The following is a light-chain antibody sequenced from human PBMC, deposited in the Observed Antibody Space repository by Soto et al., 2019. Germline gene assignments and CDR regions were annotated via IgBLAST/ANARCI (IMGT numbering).Light chain of an antibody. V-gene: IGLV2-23*02. CDR1: DVETYDL. Sequence: QSVLTQPVSVSGSPGQSITISCAGRDVETYDLVSWYQHHPGAAPTVIIYEVTQRPSGVSSRFSGSKSGNTASLAISGLQPEDEADYFCCSYAGGNTVVFGGGTKLTVL. CDR2: EVT. J-gene: IGLJ2*01. CDR3: CSYAGGNTVV.